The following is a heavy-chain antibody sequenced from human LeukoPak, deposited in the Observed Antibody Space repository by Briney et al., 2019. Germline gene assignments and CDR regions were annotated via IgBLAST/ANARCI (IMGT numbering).Heavy chain of an antibody. CDR2: MNPNSGNT. D-gene: IGHD6-6*01. J-gene: IGHJ5*02. V-gene: IGHV1-8*03. CDR1: GYTFTSYD. CDR3: ARYSSSYPNGFDP. Sequence: ASVKVSCKASGYTFTSYDINWVRQATGQGLEWMGWMNPNSGNTGYAQKFQGRVTITRNTSISTAYMELSSLRSEDTAVYYCARYSSSYPNGFDPWGQGTLVTVSS.